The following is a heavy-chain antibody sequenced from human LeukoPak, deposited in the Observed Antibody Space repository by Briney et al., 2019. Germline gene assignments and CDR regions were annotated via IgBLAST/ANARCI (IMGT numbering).Heavy chain of an antibody. V-gene: IGHV4-34*01. J-gene: IGHJ5*02. D-gene: IGHD1-14*01. CDR3: ARRYQPARFDP. CDR2: INHSGST. CDR1: GFTFSSYA. Sequence: GSLRLSCAASGFTFSSYAMNWVRQPPGKGLEWIGEINHSGSTNYNPSLKSRVTISVDTSKNQFSLKLSSVTAADTAVYYCARRYQPARFDPWGQGTLVTVSS.